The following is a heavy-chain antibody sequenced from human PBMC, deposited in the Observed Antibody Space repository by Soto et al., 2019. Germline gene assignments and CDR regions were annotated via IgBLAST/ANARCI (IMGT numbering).Heavy chain of an antibody. CDR1: GGTFSSYA. CDR3: AVLHPEIKGVWYFDY. J-gene: IGHJ4*02. D-gene: IGHD3-10*01. Sequence: QVQRVQSGVEVKKPGSSVKVSCKASGGTFSSYAISWVRQAPGQGLEWMGGIIPIFVTANYAQKFQGRVTITADESTSTAYMELISLRSEDKAVYYCAVLHPEIKGVWYFDYWGQGTLVTVSS. CDR2: IIPIFVTA. V-gene: IGHV1-69*01.